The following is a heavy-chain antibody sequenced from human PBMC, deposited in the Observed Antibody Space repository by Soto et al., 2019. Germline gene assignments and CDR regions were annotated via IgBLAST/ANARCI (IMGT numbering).Heavy chain of an antibody. CDR1: GFTFSSYW. J-gene: IGHJ3*02. CDR2: IKQDGSEK. V-gene: IGHV3-7*01. D-gene: IGHD5-18*01. CDR3: ASPTAFNAFDI. Sequence: GGSLRLSCAASGFTFSSYWMSWVRQAPGKGLEWVANIKQDGSEKYYVDSVKGRFTISRDNSKNSLYLQMNSLRVEDTAVYYCASPTAFNAFDIWGQGTMVTVSS.